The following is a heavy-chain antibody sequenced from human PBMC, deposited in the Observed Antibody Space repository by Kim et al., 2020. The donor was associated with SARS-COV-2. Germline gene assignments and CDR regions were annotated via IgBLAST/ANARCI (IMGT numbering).Heavy chain of an antibody. V-gene: IGHV3-74*01. D-gene: IGHD4-17*01. J-gene: IGHJ6*02. Sequence: DAVRGRFTISRDNAKNTLYLQMNSLRAEDTAVYYCARSTVTNYYYYYGMDVWGQGTTVTVSS. CDR3: ARSTVTNYYYYYGMDV.